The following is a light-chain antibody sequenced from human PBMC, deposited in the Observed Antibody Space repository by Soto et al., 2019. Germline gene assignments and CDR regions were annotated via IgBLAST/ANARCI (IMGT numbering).Light chain of an antibody. CDR3: QQYYSTPQT. CDR1: QSVLYSSNNKNY. V-gene: IGKV4-1*01. J-gene: IGKJ1*01. Sequence: DIVMTQSPDSLAVSLGERATINCKSSQSVLYSSNNKNYLAWYQQKPGPPPKLLIYWASTRESGVTDRFSGSGSGTDFPLTISSLQAEDVAVYYCQQYYSTPQTFGQGTKVDIK. CDR2: WAS.